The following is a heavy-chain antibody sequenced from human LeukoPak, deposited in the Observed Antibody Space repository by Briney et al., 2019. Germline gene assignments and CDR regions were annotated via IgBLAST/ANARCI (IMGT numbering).Heavy chain of an antibody. CDR1: GFTFSSYW. Sequence: GGSLRLSCAASGFTFSSYWMHWVRQAPGKGLVWVSRINTDGSSTSYADSVKGRFTISRDNAKNTLYLQMNSLRAEDTAVYYCARVLHVLRFLEWFRGTAFDAFDIWGQGTMVTVSS. D-gene: IGHD3-3*01. J-gene: IGHJ3*02. V-gene: IGHV3-74*01. CDR3: ARVLHVLRFLEWFRGTAFDAFDI. CDR2: INTDGSST.